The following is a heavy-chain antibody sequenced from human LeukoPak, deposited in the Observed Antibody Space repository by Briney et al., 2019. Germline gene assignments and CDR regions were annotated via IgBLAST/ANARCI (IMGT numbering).Heavy chain of an antibody. D-gene: IGHD6-19*01. Sequence: PSETLSLTCTVSGGSISSYYWSWIRQPRGKGLEWIGYIYYSGNTNYNPSLKSRVTISVDTSKNQFSLKLSSVTAADTAVYFCAKAHPYSSGWYNWFDPWGQGTLVPVSS. CDR3: AKAHPYSSGWYNWFDP. V-gene: IGHV4-59*01. CDR2: IYYSGNT. J-gene: IGHJ5*02. CDR1: GGSISSYY.